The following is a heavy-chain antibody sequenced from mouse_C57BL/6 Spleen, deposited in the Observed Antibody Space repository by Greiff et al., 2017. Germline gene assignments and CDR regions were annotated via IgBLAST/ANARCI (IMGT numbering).Heavy chain of an antibody. V-gene: IGHV1-72*01. CDR2: IDPNSGGT. CDR1: GYTFTSYW. CDR3: ARSGRDYYGSSYDYFDD. J-gene: IGHJ2*01. Sequence: QVQLQQPGAELVKPGASVKLSCKASGYTFTSYWMHWVKQRPGRGLEWIGRIDPNSGGTKYNEKFKSKATLTVDKPSSTAYMQLSSRTSEDSAVYYCARSGRDYYGSSYDYFDDWGQGTTLTVSS. D-gene: IGHD1-1*01.